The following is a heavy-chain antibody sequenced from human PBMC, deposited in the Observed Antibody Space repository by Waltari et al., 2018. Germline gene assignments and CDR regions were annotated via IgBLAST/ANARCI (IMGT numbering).Heavy chain of an antibody. D-gene: IGHD6-19*01. V-gene: IGHV1-3*01. CDR3: ARVSRAVAGTLGY. Sequence: QVQLVQSGAEVKKPGASVKVSCKASGSTLTSYAMHWVRQAPGQRLEWMGWINAGNGNTKYSQKFQGRVTITRDTSASTAYMELSSLRSEDTAVYYCARVSRAVAGTLGYWGQGTLVTVSS. CDR1: GSTLTSYA. J-gene: IGHJ4*02. CDR2: INAGNGNT.